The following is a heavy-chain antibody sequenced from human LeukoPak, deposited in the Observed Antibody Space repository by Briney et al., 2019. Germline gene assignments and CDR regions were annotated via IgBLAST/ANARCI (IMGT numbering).Heavy chain of an antibody. CDR3: ARVPAVRWELLDLDY. D-gene: IGHD1-26*01. V-gene: IGHV3-21*01. CDR1: GFTFSSYS. J-gene: IGHJ4*02. Sequence: TGGSLRLSCAASGFTFSSYSMNWVRQAPGKGLEWVSSISSSSSYIYYADSVKDRFTISRDNAKNSLYLQMNSLRAEDTAVYYCARVPAVRWELLDLDYWGQGTLVTVSS. CDR2: ISSSSSYI.